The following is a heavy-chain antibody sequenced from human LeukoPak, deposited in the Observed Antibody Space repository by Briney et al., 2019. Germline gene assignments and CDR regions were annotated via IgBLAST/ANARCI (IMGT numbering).Heavy chain of an antibody. CDR1: GYSFTTYW. V-gene: IGHV5-51*01. CDR2: IYPGDSDT. D-gene: IGHD4-17*01. CDR3: VRLDGDYVSFFDY. J-gene: IGHJ4*02. Sequence: GESLKISCKGSGYSFTTYWIGWVRQMPGKGLEWMGIIYPGDSDTRYSPSFQGHVTISADKSMSTAHLQWSSLKASDTAMYYCVRLDGDYVSFFDYWGQGTLVTVSS.